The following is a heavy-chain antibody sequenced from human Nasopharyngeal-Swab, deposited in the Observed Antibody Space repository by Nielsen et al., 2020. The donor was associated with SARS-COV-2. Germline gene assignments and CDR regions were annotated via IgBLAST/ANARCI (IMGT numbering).Heavy chain of an antibody. CDR3: ARETYYYDSRPLDY. J-gene: IGHJ4*02. D-gene: IGHD3-22*01. V-gene: IGHV4-4*07. CDR2: IYSSGST. CDR1: GGSINSDY. Sequence: SETLSLTCNVSGGSINSDYWSWIRQPAGKGLEWIGRIYSSGSTNYNPSLKSRVTMSVDTSKNQFSLKLSSVTAADTAVYYCARETYYYDSRPLDYWGQGTLVTVSS.